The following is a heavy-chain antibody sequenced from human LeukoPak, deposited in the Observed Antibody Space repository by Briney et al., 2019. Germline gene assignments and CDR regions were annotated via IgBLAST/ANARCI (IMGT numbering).Heavy chain of an antibody. J-gene: IGHJ6*02. Sequence: GGPLRLSCAASGFTFSSFAMSWVRQAPGKGLEWVSAISVGGGSTYYADSVKGRFTISRDNSKNTLYLQMNSLRAEDTAVYYCAKVSGPYYYYGMDVWGQGTTVTVSS. CDR3: AKVSGPYYYYGMDV. V-gene: IGHV3-23*01. CDR2: ISVGGGST. CDR1: GFTFSSFA. D-gene: IGHD3-10*01.